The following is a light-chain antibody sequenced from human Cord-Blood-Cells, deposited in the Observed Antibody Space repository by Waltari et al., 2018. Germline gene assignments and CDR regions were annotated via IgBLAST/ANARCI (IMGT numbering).Light chain of an antibody. CDR2: WAS. Sequence: DIVMTQSPDSLAVSLGERATINCKSRQWVLYSSNNKNYLAWYQQKPGQPPKLLIYWASTRESGVPDRFSGSGSGTDFTLTISSLQAEDVAVYYCQQYYSTPPFTFGPGTKVDIK. J-gene: IGKJ3*01. V-gene: IGKV4-1*01. CDR3: QQYYSTPPFT. CDR1: QWVLYSSNNKNY.